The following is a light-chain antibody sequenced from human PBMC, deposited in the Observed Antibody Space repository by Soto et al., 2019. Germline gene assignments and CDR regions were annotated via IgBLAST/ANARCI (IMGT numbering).Light chain of an antibody. Sequence: DIQITQSPSSVSASVGDRVTVTCRASQNVSTWLTWYQQTPGKAPNLLIYGASTLQRGVPSRFSGSGSGTGFALPISSLQPEDFAIYFCQQVSRFPFTFGPGTRVDFK. CDR1: QNVSTW. CDR2: GAS. J-gene: IGKJ3*01. V-gene: IGKV1-12*01. CDR3: QQVSRFPFT.